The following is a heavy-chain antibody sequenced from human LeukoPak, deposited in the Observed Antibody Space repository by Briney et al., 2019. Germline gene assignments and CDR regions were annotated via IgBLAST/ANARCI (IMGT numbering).Heavy chain of an antibody. CDR2: INTDGSST. D-gene: IGHD3-10*01. J-gene: IGHJ4*02. V-gene: IGHV3-74*01. CDR3: ARGGRFGGLSSSL. CDR1: AFTFSSYW. Sequence: GGSLRLSCTASAFTFSSYWMHWVRQAPGKGLAWASRINTDGSSTTYADSVKGRFTIFRDNARNTLYLQMNSLRAEDTAVYYCARGGRFGGLSSSLWGQGTLVTVSS.